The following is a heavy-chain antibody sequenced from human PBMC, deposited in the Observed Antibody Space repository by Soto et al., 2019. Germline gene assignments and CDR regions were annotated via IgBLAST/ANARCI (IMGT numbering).Heavy chain of an antibody. Sequence: XSLTCTVSGGSISSYYWSWIRQPPGKGLEWIGYIYYSGSTNYNPSLKSRVTISVDTSKNQFSLKLSSVTAADTAVYYCAXXXAXDYYXYYGMXVWGXGTTVTVSS. V-gene: IGHV4-59*01. CDR1: GGSISSYY. CDR3: AXXXAXDYYXYYGMXV. J-gene: IGHJ6*02. CDR2: IYYSGST.